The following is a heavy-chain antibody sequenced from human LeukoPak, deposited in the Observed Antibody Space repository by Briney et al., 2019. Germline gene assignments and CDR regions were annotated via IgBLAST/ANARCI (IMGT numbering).Heavy chain of an antibody. CDR1: GGPFSGYY. D-gene: IGHD3-3*01. V-gene: IGHV4-34*01. Sequence: SETLSLTCAVYGGPFSGYYWSWIRQPPGKGLEWIGEINHSGSTNYNPSLKSRVTILVDTSKNQFSLKLSAVTAADTAVYYCARSVLRFLEWSRYFDYWGQGTLVTVSS. J-gene: IGHJ4*02. CDR2: INHSGST. CDR3: ARSVLRFLEWSRYFDY.